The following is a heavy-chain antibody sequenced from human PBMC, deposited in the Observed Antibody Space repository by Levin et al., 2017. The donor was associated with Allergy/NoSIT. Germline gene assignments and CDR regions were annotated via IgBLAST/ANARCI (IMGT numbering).Heavy chain of an antibody. D-gene: IGHD6-19*01. CDR2: ISDSGGSA. CDR1: GFTFSSYA. CDR3: ASPLRDEWLVLEY. Sequence: GGSLRLSCVASGFTFSSYAMSWVRQAPGKGLEWVSSISDSGGSAYYTGSVKGRFFISRDNSKNTLYLEMDSLRVEDTAIYYCASPLRDEWLVLEYWGQGSLVTVSS. V-gene: IGHV3-23*01. J-gene: IGHJ4*02.